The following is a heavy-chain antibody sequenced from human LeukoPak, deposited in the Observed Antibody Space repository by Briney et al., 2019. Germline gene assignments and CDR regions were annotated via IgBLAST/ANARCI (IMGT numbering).Heavy chain of an antibody. CDR1: GFTFSSYA. Sequence: PGGSLRLSCAASGFTFSSYAMHWVGQAPGKGLGWGAVISYDGSNKYYADSVKGRFTISRDNSKNTLYLQMNSLRAEDTAVYYCARGRSGGSAKGAFDIWGQGTMVTVSS. V-gene: IGHV3-30-3*01. D-gene: IGHD2-15*01. CDR3: ARGRSGGSAKGAFDI. CDR2: ISYDGSNK. J-gene: IGHJ3*02.